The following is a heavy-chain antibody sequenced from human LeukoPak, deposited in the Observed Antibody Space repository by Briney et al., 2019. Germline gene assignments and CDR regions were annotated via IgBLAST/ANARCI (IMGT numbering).Heavy chain of an antibody. CDR2: VYSSGST. J-gene: IGHJ4*02. V-gene: IGHV4-4*07. CDR3: ARGPGAALVHYFDY. D-gene: IGHD3-10*01. Sequence: SETLSLTCTVSGGSISSYHWSWNRQPAGKGLEWMGRVYSSGSTNYSPSLKSRVSMSVDTSKNQFSLKLSSVTAADTAVYYCARGPGAALVHYFDYWGQGTLVTVSS. CDR1: GGSISSYH.